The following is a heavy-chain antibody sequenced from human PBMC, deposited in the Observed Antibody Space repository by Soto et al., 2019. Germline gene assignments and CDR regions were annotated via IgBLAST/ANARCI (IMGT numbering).Heavy chain of an antibody. D-gene: IGHD6-19*01. CDR1: GFTFSSYW. Sequence: PGGSLRLSCAASGFTFSSYWISWVRQAPGKGLEWVANIKQDGSEKYYVDSVKGRFTISRDNAKNSLYLQMNSLRAEDTAVYYCARDFLDSSGWYLSFDYWGQGTLVTVSS. CDR2: IKQDGSEK. CDR3: ARDFLDSSGWYLSFDY. V-gene: IGHV3-7*03. J-gene: IGHJ4*02.